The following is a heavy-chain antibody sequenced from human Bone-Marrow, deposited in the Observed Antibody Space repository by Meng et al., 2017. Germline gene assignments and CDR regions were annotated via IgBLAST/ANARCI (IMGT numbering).Heavy chain of an antibody. D-gene: IGHD2-15*01. Sequence: QVQLVQCGAEVKKPGASVKVSCKASGYTFVSYYIHWVRQAPGQGIEWIGVVNSRRETTIYAQMFQGRVTMTRDTSTSTVYMALSSLGSEDTAVYYCARGLAVDEFDYWGQGTLVTVSS. CDR2: VNSRRETT. J-gene: IGHJ4*02. CDR1: GYTFVSYY. CDR3: ARGLAVDEFDY. V-gene: IGHV1-46*01.